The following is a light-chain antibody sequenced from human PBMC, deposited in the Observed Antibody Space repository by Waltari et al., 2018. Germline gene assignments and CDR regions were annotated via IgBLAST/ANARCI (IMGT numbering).Light chain of an antibody. CDR1: QGISTY. V-gene: IGKV1-8*01. Sequence: AVRMTQSPSSFSASTGDRVTINCRASQGISTYLAWYQQKPGKAPKLLIYAASTLQSGVPSRFSGSGSGTDFTLTISCLQSEDFAIYYCQQYYTYPLTFGQGTKVEV. CDR2: AAS. J-gene: IGKJ1*01. CDR3: QQYYTYPLT.